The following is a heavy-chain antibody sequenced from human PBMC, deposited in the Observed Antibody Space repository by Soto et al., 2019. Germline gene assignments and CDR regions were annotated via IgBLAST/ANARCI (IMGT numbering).Heavy chain of an antibody. V-gene: IGHV1-69*04. CDR2: IIPILGIA. Sequence: SVKVSCKASGGTFRSYTISWVRQAPGQGLEWVGRIIPILGIANYAQKFQGRVTITADKSTSTAYMELSSLRSEDTAVYYCARDDEMHNWFDPWGQGTLVTVSS. CDR3: ARDDEMHNWFDP. CDR1: GGTFRSYT. J-gene: IGHJ5*02.